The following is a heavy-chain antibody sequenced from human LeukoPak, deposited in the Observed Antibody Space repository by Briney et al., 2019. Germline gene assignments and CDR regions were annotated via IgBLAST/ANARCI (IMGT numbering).Heavy chain of an antibody. CDR3: ARDRRLWNMDV. Sequence: GGSLRLSCVASGFTFSRFGMNWVRQAPGKGLEWISHISTGTYIAYTDSVKGRFTISRDNAKNSLFLQMNSLRAEDTAVYYCARDRRLWNMDVWGTGTTVTISS. CDR2: ISTGTYI. CDR1: GFTFSRFG. J-gene: IGHJ6*03. V-gene: IGHV3-21*05. D-gene: IGHD4/OR15-4a*01.